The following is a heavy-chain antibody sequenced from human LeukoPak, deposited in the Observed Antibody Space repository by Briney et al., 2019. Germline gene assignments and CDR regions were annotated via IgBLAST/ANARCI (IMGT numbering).Heavy chain of an antibody. Sequence: SETLSLTCAVYGGSFSGYYWSWLRQPQGKGLEWIGEINHSGSTNYNPSLTSRVTISVDTSKNQFSLKLSSVTAADTAVYYCARDLGATGDYWGQGTLVTVSS. CDR2: INHSGST. J-gene: IGHJ4*02. CDR1: GGSFSGYY. V-gene: IGHV4-34*01. CDR3: ARDLGATGDY. D-gene: IGHD1-26*01.